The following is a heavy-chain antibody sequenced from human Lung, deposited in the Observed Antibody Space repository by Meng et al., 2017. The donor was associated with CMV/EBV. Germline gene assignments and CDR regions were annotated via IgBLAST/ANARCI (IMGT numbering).Heavy chain of an antibody. Sequence: SVXVSXXASGYIFSGYYIHWVRQAPGQGLEWMGWINPNSGGTNYAQKFQGRVTMTRDTSISTAYMDLSRLKSDDTAVYYCARGLGDYCSTTSCSYGVDVWGQGXTVTVSS. D-gene: IGHD2-2*01. CDR2: INPNSGGT. CDR1: GYIFSGYY. J-gene: IGHJ6*02. CDR3: ARGLGDYCSTTSCSYGVDV. V-gene: IGHV1-2*02.